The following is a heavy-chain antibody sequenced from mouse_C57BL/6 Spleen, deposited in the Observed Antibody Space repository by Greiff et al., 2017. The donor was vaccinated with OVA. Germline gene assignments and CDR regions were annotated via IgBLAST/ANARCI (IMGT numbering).Heavy chain of an antibody. CDR1: GFNIKDDY. Sequence: VQLQQSGAELVRPGASVKLSCTASGFNIKDDYMHWVKQRPEQGLEWIGWIDPENGDTEYATKFQGKATITADTSSNTAYLQLSSLTSEDTAVYYCTTSVYYGNSYAMVYWGQGTSVTVSS. J-gene: IGHJ4*01. V-gene: IGHV14-4*01. CDR2: IDPENGDT. CDR3: TTSVYYGNSYAMVY. D-gene: IGHD2-1*01.